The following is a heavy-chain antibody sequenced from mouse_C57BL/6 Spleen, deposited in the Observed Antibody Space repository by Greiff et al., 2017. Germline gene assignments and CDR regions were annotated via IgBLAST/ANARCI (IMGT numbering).Heavy chain of an antibody. CDR3: ARRTYYDYDEGYAMDY. CDR2: ISSGSSTI. J-gene: IGHJ4*01. CDR1: GFTFSDYG. D-gene: IGHD2-4*01. Sequence: EVKVVESGGGLVKPGGSLKLSCAASGFTFSDYGMHWVRQAPEKGLEWDAYISSGSSTIYYAATVKGRFTISRDNAKNTLFLQMTSLRSEDTAMYYCARRTYYDYDEGYAMDYWGQGTSVTVSS. V-gene: IGHV5-17*01.